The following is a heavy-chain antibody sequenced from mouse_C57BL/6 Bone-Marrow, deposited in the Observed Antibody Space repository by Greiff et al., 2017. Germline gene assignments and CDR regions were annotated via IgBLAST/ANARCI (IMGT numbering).Heavy chain of an antibody. Sequence: EVMLVESGGDLVKPGGSLKLSCAASGFTFSSYGMSWVRQTPDKRLEWVATISSGGSYTYYPDSVKGRFTISRDNAKNTLSLQMSSLKSEDTAMYYCARRGRRGYFDVWGTGTTVTVSS. CDR2: ISSGGSYT. CDR1: GFTFSSYG. CDR3: ARRGRRGYFDV. V-gene: IGHV5-6*02. J-gene: IGHJ1*03. D-gene: IGHD1-1*01.